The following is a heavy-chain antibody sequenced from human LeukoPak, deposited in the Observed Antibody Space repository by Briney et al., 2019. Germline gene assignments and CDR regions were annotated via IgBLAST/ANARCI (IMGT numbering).Heavy chain of an antibody. J-gene: IGHJ4*02. D-gene: IGHD1-1*01. CDR2: ILYSGTT. V-gene: IGHV4-59*01. CDR1: ADSISPYY. Sequence: PSGTLSLTCTVSADSISPYYWSCIRQPPGKGLEWIGYILYSGTTTNYNPSLKSRVTISVDTSKNQFSLKLSSVTAADTAVYYCARVGDWNDLVYWGQGTLVTVSS. CDR3: ARVGDWNDLVY.